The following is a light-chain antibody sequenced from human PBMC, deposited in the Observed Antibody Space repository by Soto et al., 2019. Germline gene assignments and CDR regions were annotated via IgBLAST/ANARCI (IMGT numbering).Light chain of an antibody. CDR3: AVWDDSLDGWV. J-gene: IGLJ3*02. Sequence: QAVVTQPPSASGTPGQRVTISCSGSSSNIGSHVVYWYQQLAGTAPKLLMYNNNQRPSGVPDRLSGSKSGTSASLAISGLQSEDEADYYCAVWDDSLDGWVFGGGTKLTVL. CDR1: SSNIGSHV. CDR2: NNN. V-gene: IGLV1-44*01.